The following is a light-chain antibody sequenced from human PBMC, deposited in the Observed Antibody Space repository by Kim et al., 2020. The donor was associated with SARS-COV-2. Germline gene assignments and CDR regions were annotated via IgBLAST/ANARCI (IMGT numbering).Light chain of an antibody. Sequence: ASVGDRVTISCQASQYVSIYLHWFQQKPGEAPILLIYDISNLEPGVPSRFSGRGSGTDFTLTISSLQPEDIATYYCQQYDVLPITFGQGTRLEIK. CDR1: QYVSIY. CDR3: QQYDVLPIT. J-gene: IGKJ5*01. CDR2: DIS. V-gene: IGKV1-33*01.